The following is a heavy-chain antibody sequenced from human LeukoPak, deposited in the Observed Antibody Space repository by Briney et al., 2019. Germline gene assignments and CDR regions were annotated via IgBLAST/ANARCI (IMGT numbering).Heavy chain of an antibody. CDR3: ARAGGDTIFGVVTPSYGMDV. CDR2: TIPILGIA. CDR1: GGTFSGYA. D-gene: IGHD3-3*01. V-gene: IGHV1-69*04. Sequence: ASVKVSCKASGGTFSGYAISWVRQAPGQGLEWMGRTIPILGIANYAQKFQGRVTITADKSTSTAYMELSSLRSEDTAVYYCARAGGDTIFGVVTPSYGMDVWGQGTTVTVSS. J-gene: IGHJ6*02.